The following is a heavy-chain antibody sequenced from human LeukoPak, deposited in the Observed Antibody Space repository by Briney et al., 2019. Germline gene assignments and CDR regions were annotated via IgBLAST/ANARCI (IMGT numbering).Heavy chain of an antibody. D-gene: IGHD7-27*01. CDR3: AKATNNWGSGNYFDY. CDR2: ISGSGGST. CDR1: GFTFSSYA. J-gene: IGHJ4*01. V-gene: IGHV3-23*01. Sequence: QTGGSLRLSCAASGFTFSSYAMSWVRQAPGKGLEWVSAISGSGGSTNYADSVKGRFTISRDNSKNTLYLQMNSLRAEDTAVYYCAKATNNWGSGNYFDYWGQGTLVTVSS.